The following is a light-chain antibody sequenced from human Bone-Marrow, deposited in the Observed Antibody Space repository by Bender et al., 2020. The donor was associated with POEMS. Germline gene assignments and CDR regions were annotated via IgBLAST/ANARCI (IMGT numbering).Light chain of an antibody. CDR1: DSEIGDYNL. CDR2: EGT. Sequence: QSALTQPASVSGSPGQSLTISCTGTDSEIGDYNLVSWYQQHPGKAPKLIVYEGTKRPSGVSDRFSGSKSGTTASLTISGLQADDEGDYYCCSYAGSRTFVLFGGGTKLTVL. V-gene: IGLV2-23*01. J-gene: IGLJ3*02. CDR3: CSYAGSRTFVL.